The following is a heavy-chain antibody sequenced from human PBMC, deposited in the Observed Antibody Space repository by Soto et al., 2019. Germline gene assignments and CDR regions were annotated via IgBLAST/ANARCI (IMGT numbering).Heavy chain of an antibody. V-gene: IGHV1-18*01. D-gene: IGHD3-10*01. CDR2: ISAYNGNT. CDR3: ARDRKILWGGELSFPSYYGMDV. J-gene: IGHJ6*02. CDR1: GYTFTSYG. Sequence: ASVKVSCKASGYTFTSYGISWVRQAPGQGLEWMGWISAYNGNTNYAQKLQGRVTMTTDTSTSTAYMELRSLRSDDTAVYYCARDRKILWGGELSFPSYYGMDVWAQRTTVTFSS.